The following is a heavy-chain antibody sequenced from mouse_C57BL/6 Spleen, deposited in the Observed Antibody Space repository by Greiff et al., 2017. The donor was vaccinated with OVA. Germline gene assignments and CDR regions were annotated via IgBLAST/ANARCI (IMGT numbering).Heavy chain of an antibody. Sequence: QVQLQQSGAELVKPGASVKLSCKASGYTFTSYWMHWVKQRPGQGLEWIGMINPNSGSTNYNEKFKSKATLTADKSSSTAYMQLSSLTSEASAVYYCAVDITPVVAHWYFDVWGTGTTVTVSS. CDR3: AVDITPVVAHWYFDV. D-gene: IGHD1-1*01. J-gene: IGHJ1*03. CDR1: GYTFTSYW. V-gene: IGHV1-64*01. CDR2: INPNSGST.